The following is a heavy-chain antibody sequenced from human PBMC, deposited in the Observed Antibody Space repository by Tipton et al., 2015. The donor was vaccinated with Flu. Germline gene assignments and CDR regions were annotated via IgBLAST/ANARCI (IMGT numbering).Heavy chain of an antibody. D-gene: IGHD4-11*01. CDR2: IYYSGST. CDR3: ARAYDYSNYWFDP. V-gene: IGHV4-31*03. Sequence: TLSLTCTVSGGCISSGGYYWSWIRQHPGKGLEWIGYIYYSGSTYYNPSLKSRVTISVDTSKNQFSLKLSSVTAADTAVYYCARAYDYSNYWFDPWGQGTLVTVSS. J-gene: IGHJ5*02. CDR1: GGCISSGGYY.